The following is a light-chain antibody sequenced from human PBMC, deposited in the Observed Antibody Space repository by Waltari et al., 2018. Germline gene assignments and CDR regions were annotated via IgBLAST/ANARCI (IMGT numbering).Light chain of an antibody. CDR3: SSYITTNTLEL. CDR2: DVS. J-gene: IGLJ3*02. Sequence: QSALTQPASMSGSPGQSITISCTGTSSDVGTYNYVSWYQQHPGKAPKLLIYDVSYRPSGVSYRFSGSKSGNTASLTISGLQAEDEADYYCSSYITTNTLELFGGGTSLTVL. V-gene: IGLV2-14*03. CDR1: SSDVGTYNY.